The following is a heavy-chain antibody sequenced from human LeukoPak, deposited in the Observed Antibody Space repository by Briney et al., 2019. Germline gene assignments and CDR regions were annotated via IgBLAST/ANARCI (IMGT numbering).Heavy chain of an antibody. CDR2: IDNDGGGT. CDR3: ARRAGGYSHPYDY. V-gene: IGHV3-74*01. D-gene: IGHD4-23*01. J-gene: IGHJ4*02. Sequence: GGSLRLSCTASGFTFSNYWIHWVRQPPGKGLVWVSRIDNDGGGTIYADSVRGRFTISRDNAKNTLYLQMNSLRAEDTAVYYCARRAGGYSHPYDYWGQGTLVTVSS. CDR1: GFTFSNYW.